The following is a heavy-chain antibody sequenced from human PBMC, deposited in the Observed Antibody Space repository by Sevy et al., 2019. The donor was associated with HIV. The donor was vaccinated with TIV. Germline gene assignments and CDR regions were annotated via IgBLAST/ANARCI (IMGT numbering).Heavy chain of an antibody. V-gene: IGHV3-7*04. CDR1: EFTFSSYW. CDR2: IKQDGSGN. J-gene: IGHJ3*02. Sequence: GGSLRLSCAGSEFTFSSYWMSWVRQSPGKGLEWVANIKQDGSGNYYVDSVKGRFTMSRDNAKNSLYLQMNSLRAEDTAVYYCARGYGGNAHDAFDIWGQGTMVTVSS. D-gene: IGHD2-15*01. CDR3: ARGYGGNAHDAFDI.